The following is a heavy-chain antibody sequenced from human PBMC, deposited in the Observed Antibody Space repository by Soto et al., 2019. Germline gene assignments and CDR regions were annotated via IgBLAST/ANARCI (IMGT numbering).Heavy chain of an antibody. J-gene: IGHJ5*02. CDR2: IYSGGST. Sequence: GGSLRLSCAVSGFTVNNQMSWVRQAPGHGLEWVAGIYSGGSTYYGDCAKGRFTISRDSSKNMLYLQMDSLRGDDTAVYYCVTWYSYGYLWGQGTLVTVSS. CDR3: VTWYSYGYL. D-gene: IGHD5-18*01. CDR1: GFTVNNQ. V-gene: IGHV3-53*01.